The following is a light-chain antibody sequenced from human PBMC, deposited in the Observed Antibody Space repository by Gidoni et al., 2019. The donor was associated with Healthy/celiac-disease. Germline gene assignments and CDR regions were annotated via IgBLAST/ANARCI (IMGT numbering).Light chain of an antibody. CDR2: RNT. Sequence: QSVLTQPPSASVTPGQTVPIPGSGSSANIGSNYVYWYLPLPGTAPKLLLDRNTSRLSGVPDRFSGSKSGTSASLAISGLRSEDEADYYCAAWDDSLSGWVFGGGTKLTV. CDR3: AAWDDSLSGWV. CDR1: SANIGSNY. V-gene: IGLV1-47*01. J-gene: IGLJ3*02.